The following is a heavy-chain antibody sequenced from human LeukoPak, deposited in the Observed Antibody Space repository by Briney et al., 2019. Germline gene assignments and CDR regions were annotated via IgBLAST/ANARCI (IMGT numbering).Heavy chain of an antibody. CDR3: ARQGGYIAPLAL. CDR2: ISYSGNT. J-gene: IGHJ4*02. CDR1: GGSISSYY. Sequence: SETLSLTCTVSGGSISSYYWSWIRQPQGKGLDGIGYISYSGNTNYNPSLKSRVTISVDTSKNQFSLKLTSVTAADTAVYYCARQGGYIAPLALWGQGTLVTVSA. V-gene: IGHV4-59*08. D-gene: IGHD6-13*01.